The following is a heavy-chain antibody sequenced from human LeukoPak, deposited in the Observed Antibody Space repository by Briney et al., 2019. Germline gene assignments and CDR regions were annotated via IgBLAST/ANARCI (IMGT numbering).Heavy chain of an antibody. CDR1: GYSISSGYY. D-gene: IGHD2-21*01. Sequence: PSETLSLTCTVSGYSISSGYYWGWIRQPPGKGLEWIGSIYHSGSTYYNPSLKSRVTISVDTSKNQFSLKLSSVTAADTAVYYCARDRMVVVSLAFDIWGQGTMVTVSS. CDR3: ARDRMVVVSLAFDI. J-gene: IGHJ3*02. CDR2: IYHSGST. V-gene: IGHV4-38-2*02.